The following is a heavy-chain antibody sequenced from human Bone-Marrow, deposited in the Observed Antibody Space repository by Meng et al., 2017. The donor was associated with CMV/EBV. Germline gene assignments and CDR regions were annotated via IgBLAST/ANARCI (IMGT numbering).Heavy chain of an antibody. CDR3: AKVGGLWSGYIDY. Sequence: GGSLRLSCAASGFTFSSYGMHWVRQAPGKGLEWVAFIRYDGSNKYYADSVKGRFTISRDNSKNTLYLQMNSLRAEDTAVYYCAKVGGLWSGYIDYCGQGTLVTVSS. CDR2: IRYDGSNK. D-gene: IGHD3-3*01. V-gene: IGHV3-30*02. J-gene: IGHJ4*02. CDR1: GFTFSSYG.